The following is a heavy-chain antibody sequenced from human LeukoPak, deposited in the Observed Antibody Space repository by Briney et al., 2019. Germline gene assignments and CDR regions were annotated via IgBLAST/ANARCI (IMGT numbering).Heavy chain of an antibody. D-gene: IGHD3-3*01. CDR3: ARYDFWSGYYSNFDH. CDR1: GFTFSSYW. J-gene: IGHJ4*02. V-gene: IGHV3-7*01. CDR2: IKQDGSEK. Sequence: PGGSLRLSCAASGFTFSSYWMSWVRQAPGKGLEWVANIKQDGSEKYCVDSVKGRFTISGDNAKNSLYLQMNSLRAEDTAVYFCARYDFWSGYYSNFDHWGQGTLVTVSS.